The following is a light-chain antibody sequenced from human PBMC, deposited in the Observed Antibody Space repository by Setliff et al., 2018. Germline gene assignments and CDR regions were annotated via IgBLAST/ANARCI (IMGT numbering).Light chain of an antibody. V-gene: IGLV2-14*03. J-gene: IGLJ2*01. CDR2: EVS. Sequence: QSALPQPAAVSGSPGQSITISCTGTSSDVGGYNYVSWYQQHPDKAPKLMIYEVSKRPSGVSDRFSGSKSGNTASLTISGLQAEDEADYYCLSYTSQTTHALFGGGTQLT. CDR3: LSYTSQTTHAL. CDR1: SSDVGGYNY.